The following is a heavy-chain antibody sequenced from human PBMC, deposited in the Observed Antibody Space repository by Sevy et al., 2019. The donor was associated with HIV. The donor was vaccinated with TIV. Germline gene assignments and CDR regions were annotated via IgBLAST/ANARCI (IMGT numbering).Heavy chain of an antibody. V-gene: IGHV3-21*01. J-gene: IGHJ4*02. D-gene: IGHD3-10*01. CDR1: GFSFTTYT. CDR2: MSSIGTYT. CDR3: ARDDLQGDGIEY. Sequence: GGSLRLSCAASGFSFTTYTMNWVRQAPGKGLECVSSMSSIGTYTYYADSVKGRFTISRDNANNSLYLQLNSLRAEDTGVYFCARDDLQGDGIEYWGQGTLVTVSS.